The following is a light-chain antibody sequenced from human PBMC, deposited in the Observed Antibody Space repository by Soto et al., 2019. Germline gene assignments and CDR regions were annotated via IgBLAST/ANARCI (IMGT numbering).Light chain of an antibody. Sequence: QSALTQPASVSGSPGQSITISCTGTSSDVGGYNYVSWYQQHPGKAPKLMIFEVNNRPSGVSNRFSGSKSGITASLTISGLQADGEADYYCSSYTSSSTLVFGGGTKITVL. CDR1: SSDVGGYNY. J-gene: IGLJ2*01. V-gene: IGLV2-14*01. CDR3: SSYTSSSTLV. CDR2: EVN.